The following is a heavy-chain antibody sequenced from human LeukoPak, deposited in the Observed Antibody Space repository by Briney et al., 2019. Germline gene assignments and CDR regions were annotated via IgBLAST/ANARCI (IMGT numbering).Heavy chain of an antibody. CDR1: GFTFSTYW. J-gene: IGHJ4*02. D-gene: IGHD3-10*01. CDR2: IKQGGSEK. V-gene: IGHV3-7*01. CDR3: ARGGYYGAGARYEY. Sequence: GGSLRLSCAASGFTFSTYWMTWVRQAPGKGLEWVANIKQGGSEKYYVDSVKGRFTISGDNAKNSLYLQMNSLRGEDTAVYYCARGGYYGAGARYEYWGQGTLVTVSS.